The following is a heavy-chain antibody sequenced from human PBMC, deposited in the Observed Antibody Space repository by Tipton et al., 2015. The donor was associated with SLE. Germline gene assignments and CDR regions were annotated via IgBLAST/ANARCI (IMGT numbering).Heavy chain of an antibody. CDR3: ARPPDTYSSGWYGRY. D-gene: IGHD6-19*01. Sequence: SLRLSCAASGFTFSSSWMHWVRQAPGKGLVWVSRINSDGSSTSYADSVKGRFTISRDNAKNTLYLQMNSLRAEDTAVYYCARPPDTYSSGWYGRYWGQGTLVTVSS. CDR1: GFTFSSSW. CDR2: INSDGSST. V-gene: IGHV3-74*01. J-gene: IGHJ4*02.